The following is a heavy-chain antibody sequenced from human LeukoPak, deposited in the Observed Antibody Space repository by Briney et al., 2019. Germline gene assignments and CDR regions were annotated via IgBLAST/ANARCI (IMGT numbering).Heavy chain of an antibody. CDR3: ARVGDHFHWYLDL. CDR1: GFTVSTKY. V-gene: IGHV3-53*01. D-gene: IGHD5-24*01. CDR2: LYSGSDI. J-gene: IGHJ2*01. Sequence: GGSLTLSCAASGFTVSTKYMNWVRQAPGKGLEWVSILYSGSDIYYADSVKGRFTISRDSSKNMLFLHMNSLRAEDTAVYYCARVGDHFHWYLDLWGRGTLVTVSS.